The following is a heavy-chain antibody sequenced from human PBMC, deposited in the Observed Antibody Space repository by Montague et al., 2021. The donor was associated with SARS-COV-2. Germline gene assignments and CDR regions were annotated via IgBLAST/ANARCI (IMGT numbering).Heavy chain of an antibody. D-gene: IGHD3-10*01. J-gene: IGHJ6*02. CDR2: INHSANT. V-gene: IGHV4-34*01. Sequence: SETLSLTCAVYGGSLSGYYWSWIRQPPEKGLEWIGEINHSANTKXNPSLKSPVTISIDTSENQFSLKMTSVTAADTATYYCASGIYPSGSYYNRYYYGLNIWGPGTTVIVSS. CDR3: ASGIYPSGSYYNRYYYGLNI. CDR1: GGSLSGYY.